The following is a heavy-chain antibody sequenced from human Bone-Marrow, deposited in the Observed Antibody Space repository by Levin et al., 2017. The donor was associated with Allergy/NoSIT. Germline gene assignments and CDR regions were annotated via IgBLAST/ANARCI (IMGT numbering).Heavy chain of an antibody. CDR2: ISAYNGNT. CDR3: ARGYGSGSYYKDLPDY. V-gene: IGHV1-18*01. J-gene: IGHJ4*02. CDR1: GYTFTSYG. D-gene: IGHD3-10*01. Sequence: PMASVKVSCKASGYTFTSYGISWVRQAPGQGLEWMGWISAYNGNTNYAQKLQGRVTMTTDTSTSTAYMELRSLRSDDTAVYYCARGYGSGSYYKDLPDYWGQGTLVTVSS.